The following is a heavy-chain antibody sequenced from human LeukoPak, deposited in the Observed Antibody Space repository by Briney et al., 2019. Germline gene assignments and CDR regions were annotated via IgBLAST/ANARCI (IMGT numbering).Heavy chain of an antibody. D-gene: IGHD2-21*02. CDR2: IYYSGST. J-gene: IGHJ4*02. V-gene: IGHV4-59*01. CDR3: ARHEEYCGGDCFFDY. CDR1: GTFISNYY. Sequence: SETLFLTCTVSGTFISNYYWSWIRQPPGKGLEWIGYIYYSGSTNHNPFLKSRVTISVDTSKNQLSLKLSSVTAADTAVYYCARHEEYCGGDCFFDYWGQGTLVTVSS.